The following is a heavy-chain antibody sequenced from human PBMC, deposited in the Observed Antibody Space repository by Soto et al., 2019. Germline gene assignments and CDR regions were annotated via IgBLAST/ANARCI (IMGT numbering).Heavy chain of an antibody. CDR3: ARMYYYDSSGYYPEAYYYGMDV. Sequence: GASVKVSCKASGYTFTSYYMHWVRQAPGQGLEWMGIINPSGGNTSYAQKFQGRVTMTRDTSTSTVYMELSSLRSEDTAVYYCARMYYYDSSGYYPEAYYYGMDVWGQGTTVTVSS. V-gene: IGHV1-46*01. CDR2: INPSGGNT. J-gene: IGHJ6*02. D-gene: IGHD3-22*01. CDR1: GYTFTSYY.